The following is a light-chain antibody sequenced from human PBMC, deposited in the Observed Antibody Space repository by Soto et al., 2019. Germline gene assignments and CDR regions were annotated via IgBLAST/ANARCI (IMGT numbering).Light chain of an antibody. CDR1: SSNIGAGYD. Sequence: QPVVTQPPSVSGAPGQRVTISCTGSSSNIGAGYDVHWYQQLPGTAPKLLVDGNSNRPSGVPDRFAAAKSGTSTSLAITGLQAEDEADYYCQSYDSSLSGVVFGGRINLTVL. V-gene: IGLV1-40*01. CDR2: GNS. J-gene: IGLJ2*01. CDR3: QSYDSSLSGVV.